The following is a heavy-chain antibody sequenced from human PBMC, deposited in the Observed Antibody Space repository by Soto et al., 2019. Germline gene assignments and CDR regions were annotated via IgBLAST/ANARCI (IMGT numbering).Heavy chain of an antibody. CDR2: ISSSSSFI. D-gene: IGHD1-26*01. J-gene: IGHJ4*02. CDR3: AGSSDDGRDN. V-gene: IGHV3-21*01. Sequence: EVQLVESGGGLVKPGGPLRLSCAAFGFSLSDYSMNWIRQAPGKGLEWVASISSSSSFIHYAESMKGRFTISRDNAKNSLYLQMNSLSAEDTAVYYCAGSSDDGRDNWGQGTLVTVSS. CDR1: GFSLSDYS.